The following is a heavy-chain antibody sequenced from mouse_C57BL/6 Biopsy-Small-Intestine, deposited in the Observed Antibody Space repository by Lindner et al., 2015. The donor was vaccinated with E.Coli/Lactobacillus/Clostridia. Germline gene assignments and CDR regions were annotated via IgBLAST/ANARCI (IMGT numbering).Heavy chain of an antibody. J-gene: IGHJ4*01. V-gene: IGHV1-18*01. CDR1: GYTFTDYY. Sequence: SVKVSCKASGYTFTDYYMHWVRQAPGQGPEWMGRINPNSGGTNYAQKFQGRVTMTRDTSISTAYMELSRLRSDDTAVYYCARDGIGTAGRWHTDYWGQGTLVTVSS. CDR2: INPNSGGT. D-gene: IGHD2-5*01. CDR3: ARDGIGTAGRWHTDY.